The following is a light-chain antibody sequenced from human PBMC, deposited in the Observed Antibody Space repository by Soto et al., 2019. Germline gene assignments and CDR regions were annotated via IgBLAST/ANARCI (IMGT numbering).Light chain of an antibody. V-gene: IGKV3-20*01. J-gene: IGKJ2*01. CDR1: QSVSSSY. Sequence: EIVLTQSPGTLSLSPGERATLSCRASQSVSSSYLAWYQRKPGQAPRLLIYGASSRATGIPDRFSGSGSGTDFTLTISRLEPEDFAVYYCQQYGSSPSRTFGQGTKLEIK. CDR3: QQYGSSPSRT. CDR2: GAS.